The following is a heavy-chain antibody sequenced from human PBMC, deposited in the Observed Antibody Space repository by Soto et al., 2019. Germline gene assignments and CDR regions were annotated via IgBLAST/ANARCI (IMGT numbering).Heavy chain of an antibody. J-gene: IGHJ5*02. D-gene: IGHD3-16*01. CDR1: GGYITNYY. CDR3: ARDDYKDGGNNWFDP. CDR2: MYTKERT. Sequence: SETLSLTCTVSGGYITNYYWSWIRQPAGKGLEWIGRMYTKERTNYNLSFKSRVTMSVDTSKNQFSLKLNAVTAADTAVYYCARDDYKDGGNNWFDPWGQGTLVTVSS. V-gene: IGHV4-4*07.